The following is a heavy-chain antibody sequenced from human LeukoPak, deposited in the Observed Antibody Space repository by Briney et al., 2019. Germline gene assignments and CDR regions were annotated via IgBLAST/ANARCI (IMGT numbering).Heavy chain of an antibody. D-gene: IGHD6-13*01. V-gene: IGHV3-11*01. CDR3: ASEQPGIAAAGLYDY. Sequence: GSLRLSCAASGFTFSDYYMSWIRQAPGKGLEWVSYISSSGSTIYYADSVKGRFTISRDNAKNSLYLQMNSLRAEDTAVYYCASEQPGIAAAGLYDYWGQGTLATVSS. J-gene: IGHJ4*02. CDR2: ISSSGSTI. CDR1: GFTFSDYY.